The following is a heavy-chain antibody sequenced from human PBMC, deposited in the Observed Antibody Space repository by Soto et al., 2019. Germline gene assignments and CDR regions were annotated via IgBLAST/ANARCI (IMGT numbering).Heavy chain of an antibody. Sequence: GGSLRLSCAASGFTFSSYSMNWVRQAPGKGLEWVSSISSSSSYIYYADSVKGRFTISRDNAKNSLYLQMNSLRAEDTAVYYCAILVVPAELYDYWGQGTLVTVSS. CDR1: GFTFSSYS. CDR3: AILVVPAELYDY. J-gene: IGHJ4*02. CDR2: ISSSSSYI. D-gene: IGHD2-2*01. V-gene: IGHV3-21*01.